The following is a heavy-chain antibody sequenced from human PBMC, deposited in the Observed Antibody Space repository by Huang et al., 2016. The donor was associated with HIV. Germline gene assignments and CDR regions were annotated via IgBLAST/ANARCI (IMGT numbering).Heavy chain of an antibody. CDR2: VIPTGST. Sequence: QVQLQQWGAGLLKPSETLSLTCAVYGGSLSGFYWSWIRQPPGKGLECIGDVIPTGSTNYNPSLKSRGTISVDTSKNQFSRRLSSATAADTAVYYCEKVIYSYGSWWLDPWGQGTQVTVSS. D-gene: IGHD5-18*01. CDR3: EKVIYSYGSWWLDP. V-gene: IGHV4-34*12. CDR1: GGSLSGFY. J-gene: IGHJ5*02.